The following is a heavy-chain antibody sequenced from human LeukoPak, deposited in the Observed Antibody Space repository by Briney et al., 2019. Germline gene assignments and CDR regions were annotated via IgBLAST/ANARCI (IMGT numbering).Heavy chain of an antibody. J-gene: IGHJ4*02. V-gene: IGHV1-69*13. CDR2: IIPIFGTA. CDR1: GFTFTSYG. CDR3: ARIGDYGGNSADLDFDY. D-gene: IGHD4-23*01. Sequence: SVKVSCKASGFTFTSYGISWVRQAPGQGLEWMGGIIPIFGTANYAQKFQGRVTITADESTSTAYMELSSLRSEDTAVYYCARIGDYGGNSADLDFDYWGQGTLVTVSS.